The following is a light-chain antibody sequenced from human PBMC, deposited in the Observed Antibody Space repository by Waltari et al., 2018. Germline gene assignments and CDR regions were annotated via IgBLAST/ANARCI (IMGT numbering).Light chain of an antibody. J-gene: IGKJ2*01. V-gene: IGKV3-11*01. CDR2: DAS. Sequence: EIVLTQSPATLSLSPGETATLSCRARQSVGTYLAWYQQKPGQPPRLLIYDASNSATGIPDRFRGSGSGTDFTLTISSLEPEDFALYYCQQRSSWTPHTFGQGARLEIK. CDR1: QSVGTY. CDR3: QQRSSWTPHT.